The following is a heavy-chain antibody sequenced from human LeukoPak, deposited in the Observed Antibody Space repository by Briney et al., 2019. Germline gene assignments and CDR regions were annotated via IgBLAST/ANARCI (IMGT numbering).Heavy chain of an antibody. CDR1: GGTFSSYA. Sequence: ASVKVSCKASGGTFSSYAISWVRQAPGQGLEWMGRIIPILGIVNYAQKFQGRVTITADKSTSTAYMELSSLRSEDTAVYYCARGGYSDYDLARGTLEFDYWGQGTLVTVSS. D-gene: IGHD5-12*01. V-gene: IGHV1-69*04. CDR3: ARGGYSDYDLARGTLEFDY. J-gene: IGHJ4*02. CDR2: IIPILGIV.